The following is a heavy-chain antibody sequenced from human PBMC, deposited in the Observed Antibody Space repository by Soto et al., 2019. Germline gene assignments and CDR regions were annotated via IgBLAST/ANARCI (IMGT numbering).Heavy chain of an antibody. Sequence: GGSLRLSCAASGFTFSSYGMHWVRQAPGKGLEWVAVISYDGSNKYYADSVKGRFTISRDNSKNTLYLQMNSLRAEDTAVYYCAKGGDTAMGLMRYYYYGMDVWGQGTTVTVSS. CDR2: ISYDGSNK. D-gene: IGHD5-18*01. CDR3: AKGGDTAMGLMRYYYYGMDV. CDR1: GFTFSSYG. J-gene: IGHJ6*02. V-gene: IGHV3-30*18.